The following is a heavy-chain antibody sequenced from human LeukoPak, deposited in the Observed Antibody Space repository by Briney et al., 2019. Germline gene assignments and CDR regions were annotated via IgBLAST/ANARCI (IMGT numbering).Heavy chain of an antibody. V-gene: IGHV4-4*07. J-gene: IGHJ5*02. D-gene: IGHD3-16*02. CDR3: ARDFYDYVWGSYRYLDWFDP. CDR2: IYTSGST. Sequence: SETLSLTCTVSGGSISSYYWSWIRQPAGKGLEWIGRIYTSGSTNYNPSLKSRVTMSVDTSKNQFSLKLSSVTAADTAVYYCARDFYDYVWGSYRYLDWFDPWGQGTLVTVSS. CDR1: GGSISSYY.